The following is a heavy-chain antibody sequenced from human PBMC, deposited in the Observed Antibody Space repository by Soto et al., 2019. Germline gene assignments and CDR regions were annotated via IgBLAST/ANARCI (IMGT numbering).Heavy chain of an antibody. CDR1: GYTFTSYA. J-gene: IGHJ4*02. D-gene: IGHD3-10*01. CDR3: ARLMGSGSYSQPFGY. Sequence: ASVKVSCKASGYTFTSYAMHWVRQAPGQRLEWMGWINAGNGNTKYSQKFQGRVTITRDTSASTAYMELSSLRSEDTAVYYCARLMGSGSYSQPFGYWGQGTLVTVSS. V-gene: IGHV1-3*01. CDR2: INAGNGNT.